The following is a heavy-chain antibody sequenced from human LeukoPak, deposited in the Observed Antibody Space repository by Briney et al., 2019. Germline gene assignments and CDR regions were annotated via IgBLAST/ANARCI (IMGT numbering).Heavy chain of an antibody. CDR3: ARELSMAV. CDR2: ISSSSTTI. CDR1: GFTFSSYT. Sequence: PGRSLRLSCEASGFTFSSYTMNWVRQAPGKGLEWVSYISSSSTTIYYADSVKGRFTISRDNAKNSLYLQINSLRDEDTAVYYCARELSMAVWGQGTTVTVSS. V-gene: IGHV3-48*02. J-gene: IGHJ6*02.